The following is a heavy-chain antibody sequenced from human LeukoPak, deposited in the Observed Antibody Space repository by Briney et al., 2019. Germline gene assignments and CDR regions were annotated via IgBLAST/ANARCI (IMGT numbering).Heavy chain of an antibody. D-gene: IGHD2-15*01. CDR2: IRYDGSNK. V-gene: IGHV3-30*02. CDR3: TTAVTCSGGSCYSVFN. CDR1: GFTFSSYG. J-gene: IGHJ4*02. Sequence: GGSLRLSCAASGFTFSSYGMHWVRQAPGKGLEWVAFIRYDGSNKYYADSVKGRFTISRDNSKNTLYLQMNSLRAEDTAVYYCTTAVTCSGGSCYSVFNWGQGTLVTVSS.